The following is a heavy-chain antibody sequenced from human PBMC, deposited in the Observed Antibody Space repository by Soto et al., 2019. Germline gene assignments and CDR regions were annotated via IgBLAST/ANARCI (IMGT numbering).Heavy chain of an antibody. CDR2: IIPIFGTA. CDR1: GGTFSSYA. CDR3: ARDLGGYSSLYYYYGMDV. V-gene: IGHV1-69*06. Sequence: QVQLVQSGAEVKKPGSSVKVSCKASGGTFSSYAISWVRQAPGQGLEWMGGIIPIFGTANYAQKFQGRVTITADKSTSTAYKELSSLRSEDTAVYYCARDLGGYSSLYYYYGMDVWGQGTTVTVSS. D-gene: IGHD6-13*01. J-gene: IGHJ6*02.